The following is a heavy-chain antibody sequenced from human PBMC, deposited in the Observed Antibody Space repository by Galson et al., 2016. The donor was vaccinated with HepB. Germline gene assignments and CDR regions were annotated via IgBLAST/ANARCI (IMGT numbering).Heavy chain of an antibody. J-gene: IGHJ3*01. V-gene: IGHV3-11*01. CDR2: ISTSGDSM. Sequence: SLRLSCAASGFSFSNYHMNWIRQAPGKGLEWVSYISTSGDSMLYADSVRGRFTISRDNVKKSLYLQMTNPRAEDTAVYYCARDLPDDSVEYFDVFDLWGQGTMVTVSS. D-gene: IGHD4-17*01. CDR1: GFSFSNYH. CDR3: ARDLPDDSVEYFDVFDL.